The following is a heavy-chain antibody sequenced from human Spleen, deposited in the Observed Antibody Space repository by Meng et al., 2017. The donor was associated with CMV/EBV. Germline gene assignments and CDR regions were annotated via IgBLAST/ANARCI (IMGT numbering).Heavy chain of an antibody. Sequence: SVKVSCKASGGTFSSYAISWVRQAPGQGLEWMGGIIPIFGTANYAQKFQGRVTITTDESTSTAYIELSSLRSEDTAVYYCAREKTPPGSNHYFDYWGQGTLITVSS. J-gene: IGHJ4*02. CDR1: GGTFSSYA. CDR2: IIPIFGTA. D-gene: IGHD4-11*01. CDR3: AREKTPPGSNHYFDY. V-gene: IGHV1-69*05.